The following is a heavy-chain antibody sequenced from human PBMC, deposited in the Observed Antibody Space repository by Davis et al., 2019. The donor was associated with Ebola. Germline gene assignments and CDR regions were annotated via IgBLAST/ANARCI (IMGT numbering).Heavy chain of an antibody. V-gene: IGHV1-2*06. CDR3: AREPINYYHGMDV. CDR2: INPNSGGT. CDR1: GYTFTSYD. J-gene: IGHJ6*04. Sequence: ASVKVSCKASGYTFTSYDINWVRQAPGQGLEWMGRINPNSGGTSYAQKFQGRVTMTGDTSIATAYMEVSSLRSDDTAVFYCAREPINYYHGMDVWGTGTTVTVSS.